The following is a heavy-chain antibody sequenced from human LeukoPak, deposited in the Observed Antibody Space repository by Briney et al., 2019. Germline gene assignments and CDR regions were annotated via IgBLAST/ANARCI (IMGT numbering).Heavy chain of an antibody. V-gene: IGHV4-34*01. Sequence: SETLSLTCAVYGGSFSGYYWSWIRQPPGKGLEWIGYIYYGGSTNYNPSLKSRVTISVDTSKSQFSLKLSSVTAADTAVYYCARLTRRSGNYFDSWGQGTLVTVSS. D-gene: IGHD1-1*01. CDR3: ARLTRRSGNYFDS. J-gene: IGHJ4*02. CDR1: GGSFSGYY. CDR2: IYYGGST.